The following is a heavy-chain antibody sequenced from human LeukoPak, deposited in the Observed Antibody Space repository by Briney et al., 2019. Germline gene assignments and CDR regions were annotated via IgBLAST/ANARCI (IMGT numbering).Heavy chain of an antibody. V-gene: IGHV1-69*13. CDR1: GGTFSGYA. Sequence: ASVKVSCKASGGTFSGYAISWARQAPGQGLEWMGGIIPIFGTANYAQKFQGRVTITADESTSTAYMELSSLRSEDTAVYYCARDPSYYYGSGSYVYWGQGTLVTVSS. CDR3: ARDPSYYYGSGSYVY. CDR2: IIPIFGTA. J-gene: IGHJ4*02. D-gene: IGHD3-10*01.